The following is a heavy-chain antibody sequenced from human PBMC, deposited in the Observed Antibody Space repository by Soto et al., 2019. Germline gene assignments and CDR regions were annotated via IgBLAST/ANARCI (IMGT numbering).Heavy chain of an antibody. Sequence: EVQLVESGGGLVKPGGSLRLSCAVSGFSFSSYSMNWVRQAPGKGLEWVSSISSSSSYIYYADSVKGRFTISRDNAKNSMYLLMNSLSAEDTAVYYCATDSMSGRYGDYGTYYFDYWGQGTLVTVSS. CDR3: ATDSMSGRYGDYGTYYFDY. CDR2: ISSSSSYI. J-gene: IGHJ4*02. CDR1: GFSFSSYS. V-gene: IGHV3-21*01. D-gene: IGHD4-17*01.